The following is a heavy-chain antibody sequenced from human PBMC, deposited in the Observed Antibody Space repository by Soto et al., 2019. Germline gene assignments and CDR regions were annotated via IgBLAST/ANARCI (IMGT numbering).Heavy chain of an antibody. CDR1: GFTFSSYA. Sequence: PGGSLRLSCAASGFTFSSYAMSWVRQAPGKGLEWVSAISGSGDSTYYADSVKGRCTISRDNSKNTLYLQMGSLRAEDTAVYYCASRAYYDNSGYYYYHFDYWGRGALVTVSS. J-gene: IGHJ4*02. D-gene: IGHD3-22*01. CDR2: ISGSGDST. CDR3: ASRAYYDNSGYYYYHFDY. V-gene: IGHV3-23*01.